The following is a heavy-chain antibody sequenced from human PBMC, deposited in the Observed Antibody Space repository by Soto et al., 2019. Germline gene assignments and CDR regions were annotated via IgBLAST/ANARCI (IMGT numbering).Heavy chain of an antibody. Sequence: GASVKVSCKASGYTFTGYYMHWVRQAPGQGLEWMGWINPNSGGTNYAQKFQGWVTMTRDTSISTAYMELRSLRSDDTAVYYCARDGYSGYDYGQWDYWGQGTLVTVSS. V-gene: IGHV1-2*04. J-gene: IGHJ4*02. CDR1: GYTFTGYY. D-gene: IGHD5-12*01. CDR2: INPNSGGT. CDR3: ARDGYSGYDYGQWDY.